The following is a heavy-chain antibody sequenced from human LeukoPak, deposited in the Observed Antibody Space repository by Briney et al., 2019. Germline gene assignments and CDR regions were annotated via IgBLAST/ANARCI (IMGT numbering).Heavy chain of an antibody. D-gene: IGHD1-26*01. Sequence: GASVKVSCKASGYTFTGYYMHWVRQAPGQGLEWMGRTNPNNGAANYAQKFQGRVTMTRDTSISTAYMELSSLRSEDTAVYYCATPDGQVGATKYWGQGTLVTVSS. CDR3: ATPDGQVGATKY. CDR2: TNPNNGAA. V-gene: IGHV1-2*06. CDR1: GYTFTGYY. J-gene: IGHJ4*02.